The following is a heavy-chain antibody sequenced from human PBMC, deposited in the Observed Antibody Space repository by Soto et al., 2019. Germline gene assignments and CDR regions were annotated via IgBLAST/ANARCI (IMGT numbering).Heavy chain of an antibody. CDR3: ARGDDSSGWYNYFDY. CDR2: ISSSSSTI. J-gene: IGHJ4*02. CDR1: GFTFSTYT. Sequence: EVQLVESGGGLVQPGGSLRLSGAASGFTFSTYTMNWVRQAPGKGLEWVSYISSSSSTIYYADSVKGRFTISRDNAKNSRYLQMNSLRDEDTAVYYCARGDDSSGWYNYFDYWGQGTLVTVSS. D-gene: IGHD6-19*01. V-gene: IGHV3-48*02.